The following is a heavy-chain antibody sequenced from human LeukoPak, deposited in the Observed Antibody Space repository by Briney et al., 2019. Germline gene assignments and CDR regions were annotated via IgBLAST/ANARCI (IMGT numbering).Heavy chain of an antibody. CDR1: GFTFRNYG. Sequence: TGGSLRLSCAASGFTFRNYGMSWVRQAPGKGLEWVSAISVSGYSTYYADSVKGRFTISRDNSKNTLYLQMNSLRAEDSAVYYCAKDFSRNYGDYDPGYYYYMDVWGKGTTVTISS. CDR2: ISVSGYST. D-gene: IGHD4-17*01. V-gene: IGHV3-23*01. J-gene: IGHJ6*03. CDR3: AKDFSRNYGDYDPGYYYYMDV.